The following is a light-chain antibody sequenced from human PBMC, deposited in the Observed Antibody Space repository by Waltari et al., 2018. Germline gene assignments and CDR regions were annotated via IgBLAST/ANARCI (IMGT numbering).Light chain of an antibody. CDR1: NSEVGGYNY. J-gene: IGLJ2*01. Sequence: QSAPTQPRSVSGSPGQSVSISCTGSNSEVGGYNYVSWYQQYPGRAPKMLIYDVNKRSSGVPDRFSGSKVGNTASLTISGLLPEDEADYYCCSFVGSYTSVFGGGTKVTVL. V-gene: IGLV2-11*01. CDR3: CSFVGSYTSV. CDR2: DVN.